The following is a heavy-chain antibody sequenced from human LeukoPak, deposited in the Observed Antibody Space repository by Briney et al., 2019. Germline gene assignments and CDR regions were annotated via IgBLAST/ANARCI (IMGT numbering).Heavy chain of an antibody. CDR2: IRYDGSNK. CDR3: ARAWGYYDSSGYYLAHLTDAFDI. J-gene: IGHJ3*02. Sequence: GGSLRLSCAASGFTFSSYGMHWVRQAPGKGLEWVAFIRYDGSNKYYADSVKGRFTISRDNAKNSLYLQMNSLRAEDTAVYYCARAWGYYDSSGYYLAHLTDAFDIWGQGTMVTVSS. CDR1: GFTFSSYG. D-gene: IGHD3-22*01. V-gene: IGHV3-30*02.